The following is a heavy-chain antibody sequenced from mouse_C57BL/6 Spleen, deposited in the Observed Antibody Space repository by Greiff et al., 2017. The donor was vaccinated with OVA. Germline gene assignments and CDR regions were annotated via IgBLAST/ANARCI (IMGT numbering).Heavy chain of an antibody. CDR3: ARYIEDGYSGYFDV. CDR2: IRNKANGYTT. J-gene: IGHJ1*03. V-gene: IGHV7-3*01. CDR1: GFTFTDYY. Sequence: EVKLMESGGGLVQPGGSLSLSCAASGFTFTDYYMNWVRQPPGKALEWLGFIRNKANGYTTEYSASVKGRFTISRDNSQSILYLQMNALRAEESATYYCARYIEDGYSGYFDVWGTGTTVTVSS. D-gene: IGHD2-3*01.